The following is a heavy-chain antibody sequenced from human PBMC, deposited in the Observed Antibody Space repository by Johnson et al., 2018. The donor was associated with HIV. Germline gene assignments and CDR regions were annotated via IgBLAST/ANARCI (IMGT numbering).Heavy chain of an antibody. CDR1: GFTFSDYY. CDR3: ARVRIIYSSSSHAFDI. Sequence: QVQLVESGGGLVQPGGSLRLSCAASGFTFSDYYMSWIRQAPGKGLEWISYISSSGDPTHYADSVKGRFTISRDNSKNTLFLQRSSLRVENTAVYCCARVRIIYSSSSHAFDIWGQGTMVTVSS. D-gene: IGHD6-6*01. CDR2: ISSSGDPT. J-gene: IGHJ3*02. V-gene: IGHV3-11*04.